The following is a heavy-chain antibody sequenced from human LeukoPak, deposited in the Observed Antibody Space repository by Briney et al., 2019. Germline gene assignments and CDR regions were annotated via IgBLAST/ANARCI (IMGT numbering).Heavy chain of an antibody. V-gene: IGHV3-23*01. CDR1: GFTFSNYG. CDR3: AKDKRENYYDSSGYTPTYYYYYMDV. D-gene: IGHD3-22*01. J-gene: IGHJ6*03. CDR2: ISGSAATI. Sequence: GGSLRLSCAASGFTFSNYGMTWVRQAPGKGLEWVSSISGSAATISYADSVKGRFTISRDNSKNSLYLQMNSLRAEDTALYYCAKDKRENYYDSSGYTPTYYYYYMDVWGKGTTVTVSS.